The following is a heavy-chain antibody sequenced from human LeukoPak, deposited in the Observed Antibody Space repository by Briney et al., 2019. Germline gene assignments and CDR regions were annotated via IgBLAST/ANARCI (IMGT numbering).Heavy chain of an antibody. D-gene: IGHD5-18*01. J-gene: IGHJ6*02. Sequence: PGGSLRLSCAASGFTFSSYWMSWVRQAPGKGLEWVANIKQDGSEKYYVDSVKGRFTISRDNAKNSLYLQMNSLRAEDTAVYYCARDLAGYFYGYNYYYGMDVWGQGTTVTVSS. CDR2: IKQDGSEK. CDR3: ARDLAGYFYGYNYYYGMDV. V-gene: IGHV3-7*01. CDR1: GFTFSSYW.